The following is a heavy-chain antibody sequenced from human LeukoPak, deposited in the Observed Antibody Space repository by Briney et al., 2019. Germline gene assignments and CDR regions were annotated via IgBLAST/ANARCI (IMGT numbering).Heavy chain of an antibody. V-gene: IGHV1-46*01. CDR1: GYTFTSYY. CDR3: ASRRGYSYGPDYYYYMDV. Sequence: ASVKVSCKASGYTFTSYYMHWVRQAPGQGLEWMGIINPSGCSTSYAQKFQGRVTMTRDTSTSTVYMELSSLRSEDTAVYYCASRRGYSYGPDYYYYMDVWGKGTTVTVSS. D-gene: IGHD5-18*01. CDR2: INPSGCST. J-gene: IGHJ6*03.